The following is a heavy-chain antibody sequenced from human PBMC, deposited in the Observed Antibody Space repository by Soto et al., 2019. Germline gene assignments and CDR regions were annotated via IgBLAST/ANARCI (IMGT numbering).Heavy chain of an antibody. V-gene: IGHV4-59*08. CDR2: IYYSGST. Sequence: SETLSLTCTVSGGSISNYYWSWIRQPPGKGLEWIGYIYYSGSTNYNPSLKSRVTISVDTSKNQFSLKLSSVTAADTAVYYCARHARYYDILTGYSTLSRIAPWGQGTPVTLSS. D-gene: IGHD3-9*01. CDR1: GGSISNYY. J-gene: IGHJ5*02. CDR3: ARHARYYDILTGYSTLSRIAP.